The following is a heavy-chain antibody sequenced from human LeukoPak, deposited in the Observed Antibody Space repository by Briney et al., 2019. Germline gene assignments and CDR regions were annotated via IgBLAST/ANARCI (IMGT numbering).Heavy chain of an antibody. Sequence: PGGSLRLSCAASGFTFSSYSMNWVRQAPGKGLEWVSSISSSSSYIYYADSVKGRFTISRDNAKNSLYLQMNSLRAEDTAVYYCARGFVWFGEYYYFDYWGQGTLVTVSS. CDR1: GFTFSSYS. CDR2: ISSSSSYI. V-gene: IGHV3-21*01. J-gene: IGHJ4*02. CDR3: ARGFVWFGEYYYFDY. D-gene: IGHD3-10*01.